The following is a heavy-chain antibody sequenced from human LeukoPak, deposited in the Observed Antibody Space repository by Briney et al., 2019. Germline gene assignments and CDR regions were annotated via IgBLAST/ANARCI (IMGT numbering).Heavy chain of an antibody. CDR3: ARDTHYYGSGSPAFDI. D-gene: IGHD3-10*01. CDR1: EFTFSSYS. J-gene: IGHJ3*02. Sequence: GGSLRLSCEASEFTFSSYSMNWVRQAPGEGLEWVSYISFSSATIHYADTVKGRFTVSRDNAKNSLYLQMNSLRAEDTALYYCARDTHYYGSGSPAFDIWGQGTMVTVSS. CDR2: ISFSSATI. V-gene: IGHV3-48*01.